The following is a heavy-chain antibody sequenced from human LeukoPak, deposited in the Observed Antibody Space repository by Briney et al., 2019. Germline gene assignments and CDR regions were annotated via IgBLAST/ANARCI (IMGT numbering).Heavy chain of an antibody. J-gene: IGHJ5*02. V-gene: IGHV1-2*02. CDR2: INPNSGGT. D-gene: IGHD3-22*01. CDR3: ARDSLPWYYYDSSGYYLNWFDP. CDR1: GYTFTGYY. Sequence: ASVKVSCKASGYTFTGYYMHWVRQAPGQGLEWMGWINPNSGGTNYAQKFQGRVTMTRDTSISTAYMEMSRLRSDDTAVYYCARDSLPWYYYDSSGYYLNWFDPWGQGTLVTVSS.